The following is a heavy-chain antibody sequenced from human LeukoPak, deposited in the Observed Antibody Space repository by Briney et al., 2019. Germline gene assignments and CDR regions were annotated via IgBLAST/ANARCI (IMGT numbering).Heavy chain of an antibody. CDR3: ARGQIVVVPAAIGPLRYYYYGMDV. V-gene: IGHV1-8*01. CDR1: GYTFTSCD. CDR2: MNPNSGNT. D-gene: IGHD2-2*02. Sequence: ASVKVSCKASGYTFTSCDINWVRQATGQGLEWMGWMNPNSGNTGYAQKFQGRVTMTRNTSISTAYMELSSLRSEDTAVYYCARGQIVVVPAAIGPLRYYYYGMDVWGQGTTVTVSS. J-gene: IGHJ6*02.